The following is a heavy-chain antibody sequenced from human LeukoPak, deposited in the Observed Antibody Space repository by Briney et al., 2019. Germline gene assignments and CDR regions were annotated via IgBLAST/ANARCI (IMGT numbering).Heavy chain of an antibody. V-gene: IGHV4-59*01. CDR1: GGSISSSY. J-gene: IGHJ4*02. CDR3: ARDRHTGSCNGTHCYPLFFDS. Sequence: SETLSLTCSVSGGSISSSYWSWIRQSPGKGLEYIAYISYSGITNYNPSLKSRVIISVDTSKNQVSLNLTSVTAADTAVYFCARDRHTGSCNGTHCYPLFFDSWGQGTLVTVSS. CDR2: ISYSGIT. D-gene: IGHD2-15*01.